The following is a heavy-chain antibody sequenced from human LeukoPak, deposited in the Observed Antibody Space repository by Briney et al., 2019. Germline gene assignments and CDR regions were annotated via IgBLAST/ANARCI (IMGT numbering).Heavy chain of an antibody. D-gene: IGHD3-3*01. Sequence: GGSLRLSCAASGFTFSSYAMSWVRQAPGKGLEWVSAISGSGGSTYYADSVKGRFTISRDNSKNTLYLQMNSLRAEDTAVYYCAKVGDERFLEWLARGGYFDYWGQGTLVTVSS. CDR2: ISGSGGST. V-gene: IGHV3-23*01. CDR1: GFTFSSYA. CDR3: AKVGDERFLEWLARGGYFDY. J-gene: IGHJ4*02.